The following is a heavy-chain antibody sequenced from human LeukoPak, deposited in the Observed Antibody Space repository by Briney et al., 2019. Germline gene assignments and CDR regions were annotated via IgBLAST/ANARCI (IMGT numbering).Heavy chain of an antibody. V-gene: IGHV3-64*01. D-gene: IGHD2-15*01. J-gene: IGHJ3*02. CDR1: GFTFSSYA. Sequence: GGSLRLSCAASGFTFSSYAMHWVRQAPGKGLEYVSAISSNGGSTYYANSVKGRSTISRDNSKNTLYLQMGSLRAEDKAVYYRARTIAFRAFDIWGQGTMVTASS. CDR2: ISSNGGST. CDR3: ARTIAFRAFDI.